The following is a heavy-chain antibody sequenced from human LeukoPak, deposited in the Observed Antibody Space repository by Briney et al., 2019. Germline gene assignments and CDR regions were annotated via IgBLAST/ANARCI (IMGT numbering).Heavy chain of an antibody. CDR2: IYYSGST. CDR1: GGSISSYY. CDR3: ARQLPSDQLPLLDYMDV. D-gene: IGHD1-26*01. J-gene: IGHJ6*03. Sequence: KPSETLSLTCTVSGGSISSYYWSWIRQPPGKGLEWIGYIYYSGSTNYNPSLKSRVTISVDTSKNQFSLKLSSVTAADTAVYYCARQLPSDQLPLLDYMDVWGKGTTVTVSS. V-gene: IGHV4-59*01.